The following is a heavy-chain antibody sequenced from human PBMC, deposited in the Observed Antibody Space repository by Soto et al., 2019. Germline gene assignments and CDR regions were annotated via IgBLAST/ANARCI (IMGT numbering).Heavy chain of an antibody. D-gene: IGHD3-3*01. J-gene: IGHJ5*02. Sequence: ASVKVSCKASGYTFTSYGISWVRQAPGQGLEWMGWISAYNGNTNYAQKLQGRVTMTTDTSTSTAYMELRGLRTDDTAVYYCARELGTIQGVNWFGPWGQRTLVTVSS. CDR2: ISAYNGNT. CDR1: GYTFTSYG. V-gene: IGHV1-18*01. CDR3: ARELGTIQGVNWFGP.